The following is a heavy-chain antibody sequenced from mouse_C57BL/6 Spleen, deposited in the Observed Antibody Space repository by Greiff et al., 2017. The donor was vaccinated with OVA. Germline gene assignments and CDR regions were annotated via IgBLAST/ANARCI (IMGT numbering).Heavy chain of an antibody. J-gene: IGHJ4*01. D-gene: IGHD4-1*01. Sequence: EVKLMESGGGLVKPGGSLKLSCAASGFTFSDYGMHWVRQAPEKGLEWVAYISSGSSTIYYADTVKGRFTISRDNAKNTLFLQMTSLRSEDTAMYYCARTGTEGYAMDYWGQGTSVTFSS. CDR3: ARTGTEGYAMDY. CDR1: GFTFSDYG. V-gene: IGHV5-17*01. CDR2: ISSGSSTI.